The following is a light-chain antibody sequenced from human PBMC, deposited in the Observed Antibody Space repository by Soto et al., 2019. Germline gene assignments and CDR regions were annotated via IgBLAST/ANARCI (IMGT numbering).Light chain of an antibody. V-gene: IGKV1-5*01. CDR1: QDITNY. Sequence: IQMTQSPSSLSASVGDRVTFTFQASQDITNYLNWYQHKPGKAPTLLIYDVSRLESGVPSRFSGSGSGTEFTLTINSLQPDDFATYYCQQYDSYYTFGQGTKVDIK. J-gene: IGKJ2*01. CDR2: DVS. CDR3: QQYDSYYT.